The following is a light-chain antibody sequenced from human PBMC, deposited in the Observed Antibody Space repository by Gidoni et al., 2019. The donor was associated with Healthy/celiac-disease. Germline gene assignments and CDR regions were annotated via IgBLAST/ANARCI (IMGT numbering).Light chain of an antibody. Sequence: DIVLTQSPATLSLSPGERATLSCRASQSVSSYLAWYQQKPGQAPRLLIYDASNRATGIPARFSGSGSGTDFTLTISSLEPEDFAVYYCQQRSNWPSITFXQXTRLEIK. J-gene: IGKJ5*01. CDR2: DAS. CDR1: QSVSSY. V-gene: IGKV3-11*01. CDR3: QQRSNWPSIT.